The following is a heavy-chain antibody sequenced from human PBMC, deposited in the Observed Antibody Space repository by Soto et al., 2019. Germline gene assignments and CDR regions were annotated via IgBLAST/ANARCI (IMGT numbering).Heavy chain of an antibody. V-gene: IGHV1-69*12. CDR3: ARRVTPYNWFDP. D-gene: IGHD2-21*02. CDR2: IIPIFGTA. CDR1: GGTFSSYA. J-gene: IGHJ5*02. Sequence: QVQLVQSGAEVKKPGSSVKVSCKASGGTFSSYAISWVRQAPGQGLEWMGGIIPIFGTANYAQKFQGRVTILAVXSTSTAYMELSSLRSEDTAVYYCARRVTPYNWFDPWGQGTLVTVSS.